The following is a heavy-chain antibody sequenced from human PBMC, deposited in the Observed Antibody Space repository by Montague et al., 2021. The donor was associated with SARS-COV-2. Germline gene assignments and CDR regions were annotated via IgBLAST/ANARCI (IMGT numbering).Heavy chain of an antibody. CDR3: AARLPAAIPNDY. Sequence: SLRLSCAASGFTFSSYGMHWVRQAPGKGLEWVAVISYDGSNKYYADPVKGRFTISRDNSKNTLYLQMNSLRAEDTAVYYCAARLPAAIPNDYWGQGTLVTVSS. CDR2: ISYDGSNK. J-gene: IGHJ4*02. D-gene: IGHD2-2*02. CDR1: GFTFSSYG. V-gene: IGHV3-30*03.